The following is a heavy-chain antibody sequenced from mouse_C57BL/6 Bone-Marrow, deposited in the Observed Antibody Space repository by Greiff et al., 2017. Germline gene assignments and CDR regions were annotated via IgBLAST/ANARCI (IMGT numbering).Heavy chain of an antibody. CDR2: IYPGSGST. CDR3: ARDSGYFDY. D-gene: IGHD1-3*01. Sequence: QVHVKQPGAELVKPGASVKMSCQASGYTFTSYWITWVKQRPGQGLEWIGDIYPGSGSTNYNEKFKSKATLTVDTSSSTAYMQLSSLTSEDSAVYYCARDSGYFDYWGQGTTLTVSS. CDR1: GYTFTSYW. J-gene: IGHJ2*01. V-gene: IGHV1-55*01.